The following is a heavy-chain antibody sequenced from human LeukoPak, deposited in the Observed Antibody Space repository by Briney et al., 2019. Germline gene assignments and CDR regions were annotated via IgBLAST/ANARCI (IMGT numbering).Heavy chain of an antibody. CDR2: ISYDGSNK. Sequence: GGSLRLSCAAPGFTFSSYGMHWVRQAPGKGLEWVAVISYDGSNKYYADSVRGRFTISRDNSKNTLYLQMNSLRAEDTAVYYCAKVLGEYDSSGYLFDYWGQGTLVTVSS. J-gene: IGHJ4*02. V-gene: IGHV3-30*18. CDR3: AKVLGEYDSSGYLFDY. CDR1: GFTFSSYG. D-gene: IGHD3-22*01.